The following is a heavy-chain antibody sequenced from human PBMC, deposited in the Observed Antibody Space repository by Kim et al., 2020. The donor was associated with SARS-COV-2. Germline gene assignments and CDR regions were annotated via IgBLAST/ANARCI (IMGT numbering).Heavy chain of an antibody. CDR1: GYTFTSYY. CDR2: INPSGGST. J-gene: IGHJ1*01. CDR3: ARGGSLSGDFWSGYYIAEYFQH. V-gene: IGHV1-46*01. D-gene: IGHD3-3*01. Sequence: ASVKVSCKASGYTFTSYYMHWVRQAPGQGLEWMGIINPSGGSTSYAQKFQGRVTMTRDTSTSTVYMELSSLRSEDTAVYYCARGGSLSGDFWSGYYIAEYFQHWGQGTLVTVSS.